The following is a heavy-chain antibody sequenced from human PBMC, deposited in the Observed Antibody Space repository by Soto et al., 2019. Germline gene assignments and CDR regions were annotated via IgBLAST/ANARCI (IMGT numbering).Heavy chain of an antibody. V-gene: IGHV1-18*01. CDR3: ARDPGFYYYGMDV. J-gene: IGHJ6*02. CDR2: ISGYNGNT. CDR1: GYTFSNYG. Sequence: ASVKVSCKASGYTFSNYGISWVRQGPGQGLEWMGWISGYNGNTHYEEKVQDRIKMTTDTSTSTTYLELRSLRSDDTAVYFCARDPGFYYYGMDVWGQGTTVTVSS.